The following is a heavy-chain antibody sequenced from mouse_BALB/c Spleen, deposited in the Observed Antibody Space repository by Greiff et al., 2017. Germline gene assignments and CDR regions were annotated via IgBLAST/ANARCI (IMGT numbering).Heavy chain of an antibody. CDR1: GFSLTSYG. V-gene: IGHV2-9*02. CDR3: ARDPELRGDYAMDY. D-gene: IGHD1-1*01. Sequence: VKLVESGPGLVAPSQSLSITCTVSGFSLTSYGVHWVRQPPGKGLEWLGVIWAGGSTNYNSALMSRLSISKDNSKSQVFLKMNSLQTDDTAMYYCARDPELRGDYAMDYWGQGTSVTVSS. CDR2: IWAGGST. J-gene: IGHJ4*01.